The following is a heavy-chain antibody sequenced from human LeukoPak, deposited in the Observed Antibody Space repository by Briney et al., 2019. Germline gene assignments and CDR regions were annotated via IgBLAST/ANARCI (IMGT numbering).Heavy chain of an antibody. V-gene: IGHV4-61*02. J-gene: IGHJ4*02. CDR1: GGSISSGSYY. Sequence: PSQTLSLTCTVSGGSISSGSYYWSWIRQPAGKGLEWTGRIYTSGSTNYNPSLKSRVTISVDTSKNQFSLKLSSVTAADTAVYYCARGYSYGSFGYWGQGTLVTVSS. CDR3: ARGYSYGSFGY. D-gene: IGHD5-18*01. CDR2: IYTSGST.